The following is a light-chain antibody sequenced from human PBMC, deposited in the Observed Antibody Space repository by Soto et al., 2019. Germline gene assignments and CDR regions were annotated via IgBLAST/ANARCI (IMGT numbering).Light chain of an antibody. CDR1: QGVRND. CDR2: AAS. Sequence: AIQMTQSPSSLSASVGERVTITCRASQGVRNDLGWYQQKPGKAPKLLIYAASSRHSGVPSRFSGSGSGTDFTLTISSLQSEDFATYYCLQDYNYPRTFGQGTKVEIK. CDR3: LQDYNYPRT. V-gene: IGKV1-6*01. J-gene: IGKJ1*01.